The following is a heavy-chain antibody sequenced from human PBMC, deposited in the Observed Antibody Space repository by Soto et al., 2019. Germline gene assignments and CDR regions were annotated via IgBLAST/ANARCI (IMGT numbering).Heavy chain of an antibody. CDR1: GYTFPTST. CDR3: AIADYGDDDY. V-gene: IGHV1-18*01. D-gene: IGHD4-17*01. J-gene: IGHJ4*02. Sequence: QLQLVQSGAEAKKPGASVKVSCKASGYTFPTSTISWVRQAPGQGLEWMGWIKAYSGNTNSAQKLQSRVTMTTDTSTNTAYMELRSLTTADPARDYCAIADYGDDDYWGQGTLVTVSS. CDR2: IKAYSGNT.